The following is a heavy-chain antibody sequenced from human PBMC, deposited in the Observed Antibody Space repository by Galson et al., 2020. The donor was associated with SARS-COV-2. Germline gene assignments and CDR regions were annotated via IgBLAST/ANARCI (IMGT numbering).Heavy chain of an antibody. V-gene: IGHV1-24*01. J-gene: IGHJ5*02. CDR1: GYTLTELS. CDR2: FDPEDGET. D-gene: IGHD3-10*01. Sequence: ASVQVSCKVSGYTLTELSMHWVRQAPGKELEWMGGFDPEDGETIYAQKFQGRVTMTEDTSTDTAYMELSSLRSEDTAVYYCATGPTMVRPNWFDPWGQGTLVTVSS. CDR3: ATGPTMVRPNWFDP.